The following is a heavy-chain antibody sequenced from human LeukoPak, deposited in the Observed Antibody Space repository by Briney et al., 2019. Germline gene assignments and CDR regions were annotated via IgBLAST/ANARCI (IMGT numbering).Heavy chain of an antibody. CDR1: GFTFSSYW. Sequence: PGGSLRLSCAASGFTFSSYWMNWARQAPGKGLEWVSGISGSGASTYYADSVKGRFTISRDNSQNTLYLQMNSLRAEDTAVYYCAKARAGDITAAFIYWGQGTLVTVSS. D-gene: IGHD6-13*01. CDR3: AKARAGDITAAFIY. J-gene: IGHJ4*02. V-gene: IGHV3-23*01. CDR2: ISGSGAST.